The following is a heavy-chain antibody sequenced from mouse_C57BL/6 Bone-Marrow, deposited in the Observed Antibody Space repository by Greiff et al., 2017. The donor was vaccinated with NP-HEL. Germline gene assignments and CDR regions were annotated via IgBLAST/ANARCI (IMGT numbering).Heavy chain of an antibody. CDR3: ARGVYYGSSYDYARDY. CDR2: ISSGGSST. Sequence: DVLLVESGGGLVKPGGSLKLSCAASGFTFSVYAMSWVRQAPEKRLEWVANISSGGSSTYYPDTVKGRFTISRDNAKNTLYLQMSHLKSEDTARYDCARGVYYGSSYDYARDYWGQGTSATVSA. D-gene: IGHD1-1*01. CDR1: GFTFSVYA. V-gene: IGHV5-4*01. J-gene: IGHJ4*01.